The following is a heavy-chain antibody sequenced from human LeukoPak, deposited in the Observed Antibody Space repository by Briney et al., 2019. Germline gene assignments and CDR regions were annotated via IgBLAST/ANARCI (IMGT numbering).Heavy chain of an antibody. D-gene: IGHD1-26*01. CDR3: ARDLGGSGGATKFGY. Sequence: GGSLRLSCAASGFTFRSYGMHWVRQAPGKGLEWVAFIRYDGNNKYYADSVKGRFTISRDNAKNSLYLQMNSLRAEDTAVYYCARDLGGSGGATKFGYWGQGTLVTVSS. J-gene: IGHJ4*02. CDR2: IRYDGNNK. V-gene: IGHV3-30*02. CDR1: GFTFRSYG.